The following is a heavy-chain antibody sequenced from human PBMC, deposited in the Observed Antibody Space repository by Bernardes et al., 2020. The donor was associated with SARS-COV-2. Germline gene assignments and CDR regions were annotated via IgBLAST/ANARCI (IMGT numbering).Heavy chain of an antibody. V-gene: IGHV3-33*01. Sequence: GGSLRLSCEASGFSLRDYGMHWVRQAPGQGLEWVAGICFDGSNEYYADSVKGRFTISRDNSRNTLFLQMNVVRGEDTATYYCARATETNCAQRIFGGRWFDSWGQGTLVTVSP. CDR3: ARATETNCAQRIFGGRWFDS. CDR1: GFSLRDYG. J-gene: IGHJ5*01. D-gene: IGHD3-10*02. CDR2: ICFDGSNE.